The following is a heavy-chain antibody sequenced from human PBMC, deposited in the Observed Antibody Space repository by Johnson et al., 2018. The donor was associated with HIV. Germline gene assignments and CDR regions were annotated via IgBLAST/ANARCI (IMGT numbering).Heavy chain of an antibody. CDR3: AKGRYSSSWYLAGAFDI. J-gene: IGHJ3*02. Sequence: VQLVESGGGLVQPGRSLRLSCAASGFTFDDYAMHWVRQAPGKGLEWVSAISGSGGSTYYADSVKGQFTISRDNSKNTLYLQMNGLRAEDTAIYYCAKGRYSSSWYLAGAFDIWGQGTMVTVSS. D-gene: IGHD6-13*01. CDR1: GFTFDDYA. CDR2: ISGSGGST. V-gene: IGHV3-23*04.